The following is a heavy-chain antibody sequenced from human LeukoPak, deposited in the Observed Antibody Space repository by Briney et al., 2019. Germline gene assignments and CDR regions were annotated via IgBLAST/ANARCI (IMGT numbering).Heavy chain of an antibody. CDR3: ARDRYYDSGGYFSAEDFDY. D-gene: IGHD3-22*01. Sequence: SVRVSCKASGGSFSNYAISWVRQAPGQGLQWMGGIIPIFGTPNYAQKFQGRVTVTADESTSTAYMELSSLRSEDTAVYYCARDRYYDSGGYFSAEDFDYWGQGTLVTVSS. V-gene: IGHV1-69*13. CDR2: IIPIFGTP. CDR1: GGSFSNYA. J-gene: IGHJ4*02.